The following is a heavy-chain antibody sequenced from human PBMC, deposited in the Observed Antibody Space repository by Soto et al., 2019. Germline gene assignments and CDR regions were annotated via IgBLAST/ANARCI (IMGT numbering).Heavy chain of an antibody. CDR3: ARDLWGYCGVDCYPLDV. D-gene: IGHD2-21*02. CDR1: GYTFTGYA. CDR2: INAGNGNT. J-gene: IGHJ6*02. Sequence: ASAKVSCKASGYTFTGYAMLWGRQAPGKRLEWMGWINAGNGNTKYSQKFQGRVTITRDTSASTAYMELSSLRSEDTAVYYCARDLWGYCGVDCYPLDVWGQGTTVTVSS. V-gene: IGHV1-3*01.